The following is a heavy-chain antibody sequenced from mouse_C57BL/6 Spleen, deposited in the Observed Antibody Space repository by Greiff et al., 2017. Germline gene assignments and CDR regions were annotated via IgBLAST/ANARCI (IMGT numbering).Heavy chain of an antibody. J-gene: IGHJ3*01. CDR3: ARHGPPFYYDYDEWFAY. CDR2: FYPGSGSI. D-gene: IGHD2-4*01. Sequence: VQLQQSGAELVKPGASVKLSCKASGYTFTEYTIHWVKQRSGQGLEWIGWFYPGSGSIKYNEKFKDKATLTADKSSSTVYLELSRLTSEASAVYFCARHGPPFYYDYDEWFAYWGQGTLVTVSA. CDR1: GYTFTEYT. V-gene: IGHV1-62-2*01.